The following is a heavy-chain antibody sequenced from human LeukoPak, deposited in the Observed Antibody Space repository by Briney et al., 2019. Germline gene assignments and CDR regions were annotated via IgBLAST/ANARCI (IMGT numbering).Heavy chain of an antibody. V-gene: IGHV1-18*01. CDR2: ISAYSGNT. D-gene: IGHD3-3*01. CDR1: GYIFTNYG. J-gene: IGHJ3*02. CDR3: ARDAGVLITHDAFDI. Sequence: ASVKVSCKASGYIFTNYGISWVRQAPGQGLEWMGWISAYSGNTQYSQKFQDRFTMTTDTSTSAAYMELRSLRSDDTAVYYCARDAGVLITHDAFDIWGQGTMVTVPS.